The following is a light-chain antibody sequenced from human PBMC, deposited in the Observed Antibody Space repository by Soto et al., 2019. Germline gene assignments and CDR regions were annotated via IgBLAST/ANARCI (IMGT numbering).Light chain of an antibody. J-gene: IGLJ2*01. CDR2: GNS. Sequence: QSVLTQPPSVSGAPGQRVTISCTGSSSNIGAGYDVHWYQQLPGTAPKLLIYGNSNRPSGVPDRFSGSESGTSASLAITGRQAEDDADYDCQSYDSSLSGVVFGGGTKLTVL. V-gene: IGLV1-40*01. CDR1: SSNIGAGYD. CDR3: QSYDSSLSGVV.